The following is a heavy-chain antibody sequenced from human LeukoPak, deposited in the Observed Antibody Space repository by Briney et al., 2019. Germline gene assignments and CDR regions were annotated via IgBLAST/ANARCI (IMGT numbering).Heavy chain of an antibody. J-gene: IGHJ4*02. CDR1: GGSISSGNYY. D-gene: IGHD5-12*01. CDR2: IYTSGST. V-gene: IGHV4-61*09. Sequence: SETLSLTCTVSGGSISSGNYYWSWIRQPAGKGLEWIGHIYTSGSTNYNPSLKSRVTISVDTSKNQFSLKLSSLTAADTAVYYCARGGYSGYDWDYWGQGILVTVSS. CDR3: ARGGYSGYDWDY.